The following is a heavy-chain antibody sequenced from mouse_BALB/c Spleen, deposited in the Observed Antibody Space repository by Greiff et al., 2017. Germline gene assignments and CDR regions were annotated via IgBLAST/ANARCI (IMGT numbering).Heavy chain of an antibody. CDR3: ARGGNYYFDY. CDR2: INPSNGRT. CDR1: GYTFTSYW. V-gene: IGHV1S81*02. D-gene: IGHD2-1*01. Sequence: QVQLQQPGAELVKPGASVKLSCKASGYTFTSYWMHWVKQRPGQGLEWIGEINPSNGRTNYNEKFKSKATLTVDKSSSTGYMQLSSLTSEDSAVYYCARGGNYYFDYWGQGTTLTVSS. J-gene: IGHJ2*01.